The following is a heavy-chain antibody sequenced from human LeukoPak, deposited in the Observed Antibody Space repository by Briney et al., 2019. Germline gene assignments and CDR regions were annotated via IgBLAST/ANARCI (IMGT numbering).Heavy chain of an antibody. Sequence: NTNYAQKLQGRVTMTTVTSTNTAYLELRSLTSDDTAVYYCARGSGGSFDYWGQGTLVTVSS. D-gene: IGHD2-15*01. CDR3: ARGSGGSFDY. V-gene: IGHV1-18*01. CDR2: NT. J-gene: IGHJ4*02.